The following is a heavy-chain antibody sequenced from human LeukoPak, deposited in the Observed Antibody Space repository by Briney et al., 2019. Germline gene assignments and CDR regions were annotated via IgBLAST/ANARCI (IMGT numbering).Heavy chain of an antibody. D-gene: IGHD3-16*01. J-gene: IGHJ5*02. CDR1: DYSVTSDHY. CDR2: IYHSGGT. V-gene: IGHV4-38-2*01. Sequence: SETLSLTCAVSDYSVTSDHYWGWIRLAPGKGLEWIGSIYHSGGTYYNPSLKSRVTISVDTSKDQFSLRLTSVTAADTGIYYCVREGRTLGTSWYDPWGQGTRVTVSS. CDR3: VREGRTLGTSWYDP.